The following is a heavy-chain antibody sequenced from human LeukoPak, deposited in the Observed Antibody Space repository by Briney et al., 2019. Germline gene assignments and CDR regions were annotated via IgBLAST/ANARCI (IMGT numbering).Heavy chain of an antibody. CDR2: FDPEDGET. D-gene: IGHD3-22*01. V-gene: IGHV1-24*01. Sequence: ASVKVSCKVSGYTLTELSMHWVRQAPGKGLEWMGGFDPEDGETIYAQKFQGRVTMTEDTSTDTAYMELSSLRSEDTAVYYCATANYYDSSGGPPNYWGQGTLVTVSS. J-gene: IGHJ4*02. CDR3: ATANYYDSSGGPPNY. CDR1: GYTLTELS.